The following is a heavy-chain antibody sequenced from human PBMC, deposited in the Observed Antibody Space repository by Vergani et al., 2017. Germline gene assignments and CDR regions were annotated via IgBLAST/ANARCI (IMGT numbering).Heavy chain of an antibody. CDR2: MNPNSGNT. CDR1: GYTFTSYD. V-gene: IGHV1-8*01. Sequence: QVQLVQSGAEVKKPGASVKVSCKASGYTFTSYDINWVRQATGQGLEWMGWMNPNSGNTGYAQKFQGRVTMTRHTSISTAYMELSSLRAEDTAVYYCARDEMVRGVIWFDPWGQGTLVTVSS. CDR3: ARDEMVRGVIWFDP. J-gene: IGHJ5*02. D-gene: IGHD3-10*01.